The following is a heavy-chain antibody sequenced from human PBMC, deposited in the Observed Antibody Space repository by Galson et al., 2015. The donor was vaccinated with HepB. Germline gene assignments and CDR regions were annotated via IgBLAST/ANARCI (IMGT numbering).Heavy chain of an antibody. V-gene: IGHV3-11*05. CDR3: ARAHLIYDYVWGSYREDAFDI. D-gene: IGHD3-16*02. CDR2: ISSSSSYT. CDR1: GFTFSDYY. J-gene: IGHJ3*02. Sequence: SLRLSCAASGFTFSDYYMSWIRQAPGKGLKWVSYISSSSSYTNYADSVKGRFTISRDNAKNSLYLQMNSLRAEDTAVYYCARAHLIYDYVWGSYREDAFDIWGQGTMVTVSS.